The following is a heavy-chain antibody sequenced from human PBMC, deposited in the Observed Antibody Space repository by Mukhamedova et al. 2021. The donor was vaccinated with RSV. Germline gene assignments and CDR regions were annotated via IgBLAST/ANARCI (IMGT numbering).Heavy chain of an antibody. V-gene: IGHV3-9*01. J-gene: IGHJ6*02. CDR3: AKDIAVAARRYYGMDV. Sequence: FTISRDNAKNSLYLQMNSLRAEDTALYYCAKDIAVAARRYYGMDVWGQGTTVTVSS. D-gene: IGHD6-19*01.